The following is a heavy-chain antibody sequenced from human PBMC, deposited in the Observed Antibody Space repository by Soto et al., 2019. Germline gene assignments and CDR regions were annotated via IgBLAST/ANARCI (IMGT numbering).Heavy chain of an antibody. CDR3: ASGYCSGGSCYFDY. CDR1: GGTFSSYA. J-gene: IGHJ4*02. V-gene: IGHV1-69*13. Sequence: SVKVSCKASGGTFSSYAISWVQQAPGQGLEWMGGIIPIFGTANYAQKFQGRVTITADESTSTAYMELSSLRSEDTAVYYCASGYCSGGSCYFDYWGQGTLVTVSS. CDR2: IIPIFGTA. D-gene: IGHD2-15*01.